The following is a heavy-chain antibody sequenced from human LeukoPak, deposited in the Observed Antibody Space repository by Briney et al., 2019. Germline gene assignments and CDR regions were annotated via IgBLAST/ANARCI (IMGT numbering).Heavy chain of an antibody. V-gene: IGHV3-30-3*01. CDR2: ISYDGSDK. Sequence: PGGSLRLSCAASGFTFRSYGMHWVRQAPGKGLEWVAFISYDGSDKYYADSVKGRFTISRDDSKSALYLHMNSLRAEDTAVYYCARDYSPMTTVSRTYYFFHLDVWGEGTTVTVSS. CDR3: ARDYSPMTTVSRTYYFFHLDV. CDR1: GFTFRSYG. J-gene: IGHJ6*03. D-gene: IGHD4-11*01.